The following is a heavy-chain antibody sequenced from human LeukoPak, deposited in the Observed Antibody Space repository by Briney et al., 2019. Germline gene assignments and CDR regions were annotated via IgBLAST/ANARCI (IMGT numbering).Heavy chain of an antibody. CDR3: ARHRMTTAVN. CDR2: INPNSGGT. Sequence: ASVKVSGKASGYTFTGYYMHWGRQAPGHGLEWRGWINPNSGGTNYAQKFQGRVTMTRDTSISTAYMELSRLRSDDTVVYYCARHRMTTAVNWGQGTLVTVSS. V-gene: IGHV1-2*02. D-gene: IGHD4-23*01. CDR1: GYTFTGYY. J-gene: IGHJ4*02.